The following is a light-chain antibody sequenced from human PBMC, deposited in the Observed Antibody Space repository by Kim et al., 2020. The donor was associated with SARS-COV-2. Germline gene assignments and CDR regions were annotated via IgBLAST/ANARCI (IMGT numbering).Light chain of an antibody. V-gene: IGLV1-36*01. J-gene: IGLJ2*01. Sequence: QRVTAACSGSNANIRNNAVNWYQQLPGKAPKLLIYFEDLLPSGVSDRFSGATSGTSASLAISGLQFEDEADYYCAAWDDRLSAYVFGGGTQLTVL. CDR3: AAWDDRLSAYV. CDR1: NANIRNNA. CDR2: FED.